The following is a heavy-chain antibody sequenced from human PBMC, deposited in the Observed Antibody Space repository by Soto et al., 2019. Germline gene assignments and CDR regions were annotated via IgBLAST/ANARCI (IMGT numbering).Heavy chain of an antibody. D-gene: IGHD3-16*01. Sequence: QVKLVQSGGGVVHPGKSLRLSCEASGFTFETYAFHWVRQAPGKGLEWVAVLSFDGRNTYFADSAKGRFTFSRDNSKNTLSLQMHILRVEDTAVYFCAEGGYYSLFDIWGQGTMVTVSA. CDR2: LSFDGRNT. CDR1: GFTFETYA. J-gene: IGHJ3*02. V-gene: IGHV3-30-3*02. CDR3: AEGGYYSLFDI.